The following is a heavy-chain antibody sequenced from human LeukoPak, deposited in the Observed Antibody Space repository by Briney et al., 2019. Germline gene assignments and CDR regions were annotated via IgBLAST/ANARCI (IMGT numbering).Heavy chain of an antibody. CDR2: INPNSGGT. J-gene: IGHJ4*02. D-gene: IGHD6-19*01. CDR1: GYTFTGYY. V-gene: IGHV1-2*02. Sequence: ASVKVSCKASGYTFTGYYMHWVRQAPGQGVEWMGWINPNSGGTNYAQKFQGRVTMTRDTSISTAYMELSRLRSDDTAVYYCARAPWSSGWYFFDYWGQGTLVTVSS. CDR3: ARAPWSSGWYFFDY.